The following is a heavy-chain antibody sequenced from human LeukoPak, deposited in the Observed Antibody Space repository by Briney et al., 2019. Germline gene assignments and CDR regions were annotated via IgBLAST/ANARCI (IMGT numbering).Heavy chain of an antibody. D-gene: IGHD1-26*01. CDR3: ARFAEPPQYFDY. J-gene: IGHJ4*02. CDR1: GFTFSTYW. Sequence: GGSLRLSCSASGFTFSTYWMTWVRKAPGKGLKWVANIKPDGSDKYYMDSVKGRFTISRDNAKNSLYLQMNSLRAEDTGVHYCARFAEPPQYFDYWGQGTLVTVSS. CDR2: IKPDGSDK. V-gene: IGHV3-7*04.